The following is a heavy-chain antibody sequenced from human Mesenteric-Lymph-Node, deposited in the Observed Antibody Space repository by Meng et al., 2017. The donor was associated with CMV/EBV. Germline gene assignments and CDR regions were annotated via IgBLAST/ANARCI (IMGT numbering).Heavy chain of an antibody. Sequence: GESLKISCVASGFTFSSFDMNWVRQAPGKGLEWVSFIRSSGGTIYYADSVKGRFTISRDNAKNSLYLQMNSLRAEDTAVYYCARTYGSGSYALDYWGQGTLVTVSS. D-gene: IGHD3-10*01. CDR2: IRSSGGTI. CDR1: GFTFSSFD. V-gene: IGHV3-48*03. CDR3: ARTYGSGSYALDY. J-gene: IGHJ4*02.